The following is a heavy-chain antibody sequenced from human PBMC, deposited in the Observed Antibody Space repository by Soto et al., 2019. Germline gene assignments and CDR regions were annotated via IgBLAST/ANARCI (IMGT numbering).Heavy chain of an antibody. D-gene: IGHD3-22*01. CDR1: GFTFSSYA. Sequence: GGSLRLSCVASGFTFSSYAMHWVRQAPGKGLEWVAVISIDGTNKYYADSVKGRFTMSRDNSKNTLYLQMNSLRAEDTAVYYCARAYYYDSSGFYRTDFYYYGMDVWGQGTTVTVSS. CDR2: ISIDGTNK. V-gene: IGHV3-30*04. CDR3: ARAYYYDSSGFYRTDFYYYGMDV. J-gene: IGHJ6*02.